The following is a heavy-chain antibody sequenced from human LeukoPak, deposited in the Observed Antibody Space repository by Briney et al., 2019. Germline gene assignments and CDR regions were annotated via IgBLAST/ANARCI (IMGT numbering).Heavy chain of an antibody. D-gene: IGHD3-10*01. CDR3: ARDSEVRRNLWHY. Sequence: SVKVSCKASGGTFNSYAISWVRQAPGQGLEWMGGIIPIFGTGNYAQKFQGRVTITADESTSTVYMELSSLRSEDTAVYYCARDSEVRRNLWHYWGQGTLVSVSS. V-gene: IGHV1-69*01. CDR1: GGTFNSYA. J-gene: IGHJ4*02. CDR2: IIPIFGTG.